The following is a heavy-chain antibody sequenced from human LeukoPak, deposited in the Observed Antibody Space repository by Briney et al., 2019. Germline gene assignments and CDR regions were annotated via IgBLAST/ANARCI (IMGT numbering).Heavy chain of an antibody. V-gene: IGHV4-34*01. CDR1: GGSFSGYY. D-gene: IGHD1-1*01. J-gene: IGHJ4*02. CDR2: INHSGST. Sequence: SETLSLTCAVYGGSFSGYYWSWIRQPPGKGLEWIGEINHSGSTNYNPSLKSRVTISVDTSKNQFSLKMSSVTAADTAVYYCARRPQLASQTYIRRYYFDYWGQGTLVTVSS. CDR3: ARRPQLASQTYIRRYYFDY.